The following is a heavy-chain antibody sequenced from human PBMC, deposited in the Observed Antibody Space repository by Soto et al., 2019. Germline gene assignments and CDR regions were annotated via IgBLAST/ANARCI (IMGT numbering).Heavy chain of an antibody. CDR3: ARDHPRYFALNYYHYGMDV. CDR1: GGSISSYY. CDR2: IYYSGST. Sequence: SETLSLTCTVSGGSISSYYWSWIRQPPGKGLEWIGYIYYSGSTNYNPSLKSRVTISVDTSKNQFSLKLSSVTAADTAVYYCARDHPRYFALNYYHYGMDVWGQGTTVTVSS. J-gene: IGHJ6*02. D-gene: IGHD3-9*01. V-gene: IGHV4-59*01.